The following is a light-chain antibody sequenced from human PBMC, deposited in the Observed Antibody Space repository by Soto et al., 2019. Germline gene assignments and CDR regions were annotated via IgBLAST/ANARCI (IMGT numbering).Light chain of an antibody. Sequence: QSVLTQPPSVSGAPGQRVTISCTGSSSNIGANYDVHWYQQRPGTAPKLIIFGNSNRPSGVPDRFSGSKSGTSASLAITGLQAEDEGDDYCQSYDSTLSARYVFGTGTKLTVL. CDR3: QSYDSTLSARYV. CDR1: SSNIGANYD. J-gene: IGLJ1*01. V-gene: IGLV1-40*01. CDR2: GNS.